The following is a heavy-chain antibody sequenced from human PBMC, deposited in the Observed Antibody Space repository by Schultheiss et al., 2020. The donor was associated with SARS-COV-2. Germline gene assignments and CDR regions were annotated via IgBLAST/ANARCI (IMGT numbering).Heavy chain of an antibody. CDR3: ARDLGRWLQLKAFDI. Sequence: SQTLSLTCAVSGYSISSGYYWSWIRQPPGKGLEWIGYIYYSGSTNYNPSLKSRVTISVDTSKNQFSLKLSSVTAADTAVYYCARDLGRWLQLKAFDIWGQGTMVTVSS. CDR2: IYYSGST. D-gene: IGHD5-24*01. J-gene: IGHJ3*02. V-gene: IGHV4-38-2*02. CDR1: GYSISSGYY.